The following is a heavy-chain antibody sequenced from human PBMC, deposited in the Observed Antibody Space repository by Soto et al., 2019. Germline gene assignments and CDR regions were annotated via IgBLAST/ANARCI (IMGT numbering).Heavy chain of an antibody. CDR2: IYYTGIT. CDR1: GGSISSGGYY. Sequence: SETLSLTCTVSGGSISSGGYYWTWIRQHPGKGLEWIGYIYYTGITYYNPSLKSRVTMSLGSSKNQFSLQLTSVTAADTAVYYCAREPPVPSGFDYWGQGTLVTVSS. CDR3: AREPPVPSGFDY. V-gene: IGHV4-31*03. D-gene: IGHD4-17*01. J-gene: IGHJ4*02.